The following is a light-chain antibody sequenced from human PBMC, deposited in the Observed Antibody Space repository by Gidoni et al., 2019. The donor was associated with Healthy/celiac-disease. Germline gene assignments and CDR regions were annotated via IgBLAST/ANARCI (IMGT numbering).Light chain of an antibody. CDR1: QSISSY. Sequence: DIQMTQSPSSLSASVGDSVTITCRASQSISSYLNWYQQKPGKATKLLIYAASSLQSGVPSRFSGSGSGTDFTLTISSLQPEDFATYYCQQSYSTPQLTFGGGTKVEIK. CDR3: QQSYSTPQLT. V-gene: IGKV1-39*01. J-gene: IGKJ4*01. CDR2: AAS.